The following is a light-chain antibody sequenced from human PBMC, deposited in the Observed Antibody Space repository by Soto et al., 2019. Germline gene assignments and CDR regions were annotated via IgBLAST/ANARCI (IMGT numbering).Light chain of an antibody. CDR1: SSNIGAGFD. J-gene: IGLJ7*01. CDR3: QSYDNSLLAYV. V-gene: IGLV1-40*01. CDR2: AND. Sequence: QSVLTQPPSVSGAPGQRLTISCAGTSSNIGAGFDVHWYQQLPGTAPKLLIYANDDRPSGVPDRFSGSTSGTSASLAITGLQAEDAADYYCQSYDNSLLAYVFGGGTQLNVL.